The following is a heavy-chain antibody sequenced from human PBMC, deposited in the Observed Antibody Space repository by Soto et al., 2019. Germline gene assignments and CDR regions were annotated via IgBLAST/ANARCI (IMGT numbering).Heavy chain of an antibody. Sequence: EVQLLESGGGLVQPGGSLRLSFEASGFTLSNHAMSWVRQAPGQGLQWVSTISHGGGSTFYADSVKGRFTISRDNSKNTLSLQMNSLRAEDSALYYCTRDWAVGLPDYWGQGSRVTVSS. CDR2: ISHGGGST. CDR3: TRDWAVGLPDY. V-gene: IGHV3-23*01. D-gene: IGHD1-26*01. J-gene: IGHJ4*02. CDR1: GFTLSNHA.